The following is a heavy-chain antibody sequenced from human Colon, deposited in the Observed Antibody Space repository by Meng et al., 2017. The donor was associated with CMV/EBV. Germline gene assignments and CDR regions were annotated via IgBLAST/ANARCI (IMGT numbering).Heavy chain of an antibody. CDR3: ARDIRVAGPAGGCSSTSCYRYYYYGMDV. CDR2: ISNSGDTT. J-gene: IGHJ6*02. Sequence: GESLKISCAASGFTFSNHAMSWVRQVPGKGLEWVSGISNSGDTTYSPDSVKGRFTISRDNSKNILYLQMNRLRVEDTAVYYCARDIRVAGPAGGCSSTSCYRYYYYGMDVWGQGTTVTVSS. V-gene: IGHV3-23*01. D-gene: IGHD2-2*02. CDR1: GFTFSNHA.